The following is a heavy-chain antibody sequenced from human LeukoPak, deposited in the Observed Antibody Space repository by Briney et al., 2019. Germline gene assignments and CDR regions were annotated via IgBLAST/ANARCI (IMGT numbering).Heavy chain of an antibody. CDR2: INQNGGQS. D-gene: IGHD3-10*01. Sequence: GGSLRLSCEASEFSFSNYWMTWVRQAPGKGLEWVADINQNGGQSYYVDSVKGRFTLSRDNAKNSLFLQLNSLRAEDTAVYYCARLGEWFGEKKIYGMDVWGQGTTVTVSS. CDR3: ARLGEWFGEKKIYGMDV. V-gene: IGHV3-7*03. CDR1: EFSFSNYW. J-gene: IGHJ6*02.